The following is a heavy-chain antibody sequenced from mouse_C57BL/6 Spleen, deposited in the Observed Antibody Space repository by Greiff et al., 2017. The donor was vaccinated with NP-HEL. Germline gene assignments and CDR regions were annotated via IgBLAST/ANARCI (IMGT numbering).Heavy chain of an antibody. J-gene: IGHJ4*01. Sequence: EVKLVESGGGLVQPGGSLSLSCAASGFTFTDYYMSWVRQPPGKALEWLGFIRNKANGYTTEYSASVKGRFTISRDNSQSILYLQMNALRAEDSATYYCARYEVWDGGVMDYWGQGTSVTVSS. CDR2: IRNKANGYTT. CDR3: ARYEVWDGGVMDY. CDR1: GFTFTDYY. V-gene: IGHV7-3*01. D-gene: IGHD4-1*01.